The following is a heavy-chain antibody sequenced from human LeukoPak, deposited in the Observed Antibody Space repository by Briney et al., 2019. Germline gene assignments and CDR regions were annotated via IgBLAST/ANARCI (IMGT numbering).Heavy chain of an antibody. D-gene: IGHD2-15*01. J-gene: IGHJ3*02. V-gene: IGHV3-23*01. CDR3: AKEEGYCSGGSCYSAAFDI. Sequence: GGSLRLSCAASGFTFSSYAMSWFRRAPGKGLEWVSAISGSGGSTYYADSVKGRFTISRDNSTNTLYLQMNSLRAEDTAVYYCAKEEGYCSGGSCYSAAFDIWGQGTMVTVSS. CDR2: ISGSGGST. CDR1: GFTFSSYA.